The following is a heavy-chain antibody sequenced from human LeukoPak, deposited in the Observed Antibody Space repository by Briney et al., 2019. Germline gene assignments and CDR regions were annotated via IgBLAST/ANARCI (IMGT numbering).Heavy chain of an antibody. J-gene: IGHJ4*02. Sequence: ASVTVSCKASGYTFTGYYMHWVRQAPGQGLEWMGWINPNSGGTNYAQKFQGRVTMTRDTSISTAYMELSRLRSDDTAVYYCARDRGYSYGYLPDYWGQGTLVTVSS. V-gene: IGHV1-2*02. CDR3: ARDRGYSYGYLPDY. CDR1: GYTFTGYY. CDR2: INPNSGGT. D-gene: IGHD5-18*01.